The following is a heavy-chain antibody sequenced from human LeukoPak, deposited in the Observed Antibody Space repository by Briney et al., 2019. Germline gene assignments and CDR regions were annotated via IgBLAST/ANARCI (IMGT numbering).Heavy chain of an antibody. CDR2: MNPNSGNT. V-gene: IGHV1-8*03. J-gene: IGHJ4*02. CDR3: ANPTQQLVLSGPNGY. Sequence: GASVKVSCKASGYTFTGYDINWVRQATGQGLEWMGWMNPNSGNTGYAQKFQGRVTFTRNTSISRAYMELSSLRAEDTAVYYCANPTQQLVLSGPNGYWGQGTLVTVSS. CDR1: GYTFTGYD. D-gene: IGHD6-6*01.